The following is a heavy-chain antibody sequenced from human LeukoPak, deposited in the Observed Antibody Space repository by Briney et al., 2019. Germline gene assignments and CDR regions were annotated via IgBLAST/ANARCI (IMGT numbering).Heavy chain of an antibody. CDR3: ARGPRSITMIVVVKTGMDV. D-gene: IGHD3-22*01. V-gene: IGHV3-11*05. CDR2: ISGSSSYT. CDR1: GFTFSDYY. Sequence: GGSLRLSCAASGFTFSDYYMSWIRQAPGKGLEWVSYISGSSSYTNYADSVKGRFTISRDNAKNSLYLQMNSLRAEDTAVYYCARGPRSITMIVVVKTGMDVWGQGTTVTVSS. J-gene: IGHJ6*02.